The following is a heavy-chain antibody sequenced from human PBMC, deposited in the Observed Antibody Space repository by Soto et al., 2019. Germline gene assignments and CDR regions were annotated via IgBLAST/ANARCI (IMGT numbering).Heavy chain of an antibody. CDR2: IIPIFGTA. V-gene: IGHV1-69*13. J-gene: IGHJ5*02. CDR3: ARAEDIFGVVMLP. CDR1: GGTFSSYA. Sequence: ASVKVSCKASGGTFSSYAISWVRQAPGQGLEWMGGIIPIFGTANYAQKFQGRVTITADESTSTAYMELRSLRSDDTAVYYCARAEDIFGVVMLPWGQGTLVTVSS. D-gene: IGHD3-3*02.